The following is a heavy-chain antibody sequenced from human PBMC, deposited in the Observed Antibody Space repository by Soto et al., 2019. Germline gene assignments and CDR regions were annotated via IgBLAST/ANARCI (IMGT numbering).Heavy chain of an antibody. CDR3: ASQQLGPSCYYGMDV. Sequence: QVQLVQSGAEVKKPGSSVKVSCKASGGTFNSYAISWVRQAPGQGLEWMGGAIPIFRTADYAQKLQGRRTITADESTSTAYMELSSLRSEDTAVYYCASQQLGPSCYYGMDVWGQGTTVTVSS. CDR2: AIPIFRTA. J-gene: IGHJ6*02. D-gene: IGHD6-6*01. V-gene: IGHV1-69*12. CDR1: GGTFNSYA.